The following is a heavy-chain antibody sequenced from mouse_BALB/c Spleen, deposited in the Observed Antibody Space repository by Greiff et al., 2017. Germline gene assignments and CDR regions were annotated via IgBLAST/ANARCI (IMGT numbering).Heavy chain of an antibody. Sequence: EVQLVESGGGLVQPGGSRKLSCAASGFTFSSFGMHWVRQAPEKGLEWVAYISSGSSTIYYADTVKGRFTISRDNPKNTLFLQMTSLRSEDTAMYYCASDRGLHYGSSLYAMDYWGQGTSVTVSS. V-gene: IGHV5-17*02. J-gene: IGHJ4*01. D-gene: IGHD1-1*01. CDR3: ASDRGLHYGSSLYAMDY. CDR2: ISSGSSTI. CDR1: GFTFSSFG.